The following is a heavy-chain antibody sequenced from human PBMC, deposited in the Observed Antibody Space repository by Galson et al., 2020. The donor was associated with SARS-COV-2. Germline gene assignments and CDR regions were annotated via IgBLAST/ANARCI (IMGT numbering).Heavy chain of an antibody. J-gene: IGHJ4*02. CDR2: INTARNYI. Sequence: GGSLRLSCAASGFTFSNYNMNWVRQAPGKGLEWISSINTARNYIFYADSVKGRFTISRDHARNSLYLQLNSPRAEDTAVYYCARDQALTVDYWGQGTLVGVSS. CDR3: ARDQALTVDY. V-gene: IGHV3-21*01. D-gene: IGHD1-20*01. CDR1: GFTFSNYN.